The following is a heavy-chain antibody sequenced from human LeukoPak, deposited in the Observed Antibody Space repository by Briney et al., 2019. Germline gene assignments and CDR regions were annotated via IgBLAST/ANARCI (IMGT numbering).Heavy chain of an antibody. CDR2: INHSGST. J-gene: IGHJ4*02. CDR3: ARGVIVGGPMGFFDY. Sequence: PSETLSLTCAVYGGSFSGYYWSWIRQPPGKGLEWIGEINHSGSTNYNPSLKSRVTISVDTSKNQFSLKLSSVTAADTAVYYCARGVIVGGPMGFFDYWGQGTLVTVSS. V-gene: IGHV4-34*01. CDR1: GGSFSGYY. D-gene: IGHD1-26*01.